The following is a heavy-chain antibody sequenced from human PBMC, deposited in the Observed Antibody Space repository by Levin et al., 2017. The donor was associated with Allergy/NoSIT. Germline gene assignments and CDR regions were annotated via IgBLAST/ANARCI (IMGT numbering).Heavy chain of an antibody. CDR3: ATRGRPGGYYYGMDV. CDR2: MYKSGST. D-gene: IGHD1-26*01. J-gene: IGHJ6*02. CDR1: GGSITDHV. V-gene: IGHV4-59*11. Sequence: KASETLSLTCTVSGGSITDHVWSWFRQPPGKGLEWVGCMYKSGSTTYNPSLKSRISISVDRSKNQFSLEVTSVTAADAAVYYCATRGRPGGYYYGMDVWGQGTTVTVSS.